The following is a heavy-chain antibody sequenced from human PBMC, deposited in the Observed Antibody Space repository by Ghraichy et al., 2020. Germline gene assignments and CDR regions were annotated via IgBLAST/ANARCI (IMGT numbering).Heavy chain of an antibody. CDR3: AKLEWEVLRGAFDI. J-gene: IGHJ3*02. CDR1: GFTFTSNA. D-gene: IGHD3-3*01. V-gene: IGHV3-23*01. CDR2: ISGGGTTT. Sequence: GGSLRLSCAASGFTFTSNAMSWVRQTPGKGLEWVSVISGGGTTTYYSDSVKGRFTISRDNSKNTLYLQMSSLGVEDTAVYYCAKLEWEVLRGAFDIWGQGTVVTVSS.